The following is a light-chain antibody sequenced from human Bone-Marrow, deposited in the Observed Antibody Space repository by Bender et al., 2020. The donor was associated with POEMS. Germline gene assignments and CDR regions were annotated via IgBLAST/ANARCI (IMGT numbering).Light chain of an antibody. CDR2: EVS. CDR3: SSYAGTNIYYV. J-gene: IGLJ1*01. Sequence: QSALTQPASVSGSPGQSITISCTGSSSDVGAYNYVSWYQQHPGKAPKLMIYEVSKRPSGVPDRFSGSKSGNTASLTVSGLQAEDEADYYCSSYAGTNIYYVFGTGTKVTVL. V-gene: IGLV2-8*01. CDR1: SSDVGAYNY.